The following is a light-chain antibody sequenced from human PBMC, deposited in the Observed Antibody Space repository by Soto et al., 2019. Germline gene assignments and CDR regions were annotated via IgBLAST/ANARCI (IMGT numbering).Light chain of an antibody. J-gene: IGKJ2*01. Sequence: DIQMTQSPSSLSSSVGDRVTITCRASQSISSSFNWYQQKPGNAPKLLINAASSIQSGVASRFSGGGSGKDFTITSSGLQPEDFATYYCQYSDYTPLFTFGQGTALELK. CDR2: AAS. CDR1: QSISSS. V-gene: IGKV1-39*01. CDR3: QYSDYTPLFT.